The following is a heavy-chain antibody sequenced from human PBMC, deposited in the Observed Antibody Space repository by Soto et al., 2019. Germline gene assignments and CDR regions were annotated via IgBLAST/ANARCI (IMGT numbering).Heavy chain of an antibody. CDR2: ISWNSASI. Sequence: GGSLRLSCAASGFTFDDYAMHWVRQAPGKGPEWVSSISWNSASIGYADSVKGRFTISRDNAKKSLYLQMNSLRAEDTAVYFCAKDLTTMVRMCDYWGQGTLVTVSS. CDR3: AKDLTTMVRMCDY. CDR1: GFTFDDYA. D-gene: IGHD5-18*01. V-gene: IGHV3-9*01. J-gene: IGHJ4*02.